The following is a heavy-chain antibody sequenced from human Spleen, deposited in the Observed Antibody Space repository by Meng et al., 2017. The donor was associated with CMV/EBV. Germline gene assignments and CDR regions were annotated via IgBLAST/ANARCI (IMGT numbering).Heavy chain of an antibody. CDR1: TFTSYD. V-gene: IGHV1-8*01. CDR3: ARGQRKQQLVKASNWFDP. J-gene: IGHJ5*02. CDR2: MNPNSANT. Sequence: TFTSYDINWVRPATGQGLEWMGWMNPNSANTGYAQKFQGRVTMTRNTSISTAYMELSSLRSEDTAVYYCARGQRKQQLVKASNWFDPWGQGTLVTVSS. D-gene: IGHD6-13*01.